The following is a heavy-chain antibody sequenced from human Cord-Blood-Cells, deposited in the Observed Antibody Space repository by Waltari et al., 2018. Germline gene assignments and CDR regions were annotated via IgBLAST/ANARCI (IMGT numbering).Heavy chain of an antibody. Sequence: QVQLVQSGAEVKKPGASVKDSCKASGYTFTSDAMHWVRQAPGQRLEWMGWINAGNGNTKYSQKFQGRVTITRDTSASTAYMELSSLRSEDTAVYYCAKDRDGYNYFDDWGQGTLVTVSS. D-gene: IGHD5-12*01. CDR2: INAGNGNT. J-gene: IGHJ4*02. CDR3: AKDRDGYNYFDD. CDR1: GYTFTSDA. V-gene: IGHV1-3*01.